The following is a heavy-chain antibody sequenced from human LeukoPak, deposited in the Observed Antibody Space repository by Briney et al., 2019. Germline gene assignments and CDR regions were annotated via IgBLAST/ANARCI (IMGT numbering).Heavy chain of an antibody. V-gene: IGHV3-66*01. CDR1: GFTVSSNY. CDR3: ARSDPNCDGDCHDY. CDR2: IYSGGST. J-gene: IGHJ4*02. D-gene: IGHD2-21*02. Sequence: PGGSLRLSCAASGFTVSSNYMSWVRQAPGKGLEWVSVIYSGGSTYYADSVKGRFTISRDNSKNTLYLQMNSLRAEDTAVYYCARSDPNCDGDCHDYWGQGTLVTVSS.